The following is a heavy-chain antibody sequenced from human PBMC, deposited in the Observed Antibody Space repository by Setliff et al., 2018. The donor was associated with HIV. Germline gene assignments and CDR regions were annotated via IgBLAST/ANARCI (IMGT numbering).Heavy chain of an antibody. V-gene: IGHV3-11*03. CDR2: ISSTSSFT. CDR3: ASAGDYVGY. J-gene: IGHJ4*02. Sequence: LSLTCTVSGGSISSSSYYWGWIRQSPGKGLEWVSYISSTSSFTTYADSVKGRFTISRDNAKNLLYLQMNSLRAEDTAVYYCASAGDYVGYWGQGTLVTVSS. CDR1: GGSISSSSYY.